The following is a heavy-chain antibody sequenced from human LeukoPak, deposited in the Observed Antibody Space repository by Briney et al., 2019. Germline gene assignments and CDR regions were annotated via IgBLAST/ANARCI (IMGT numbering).Heavy chain of an antibody. Sequence: SVTVSCKASGGTFSSYAISWVRQAPGQGLEWMGRIIPILGIANYAQKFQGRVTITADKSTSTAYMELSSLRSEDTAEYYCARDKFGSFYYDSRGYYYGYFQHWGQGTLVTVSS. CDR2: IIPILGIA. V-gene: IGHV1-69*04. J-gene: IGHJ1*01. D-gene: IGHD3-22*01. CDR1: GGTFSSYA. CDR3: ARDKFGSFYYDSRGYYYGYFQH.